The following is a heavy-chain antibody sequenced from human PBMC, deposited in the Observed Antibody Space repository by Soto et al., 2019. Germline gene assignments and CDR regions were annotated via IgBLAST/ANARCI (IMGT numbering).Heavy chain of an antibody. CDR1: GGSISSISHF. D-gene: IGHD1-26*01. CDR3: ASGTYYWVFDY. J-gene: IGHJ4*02. CDR2: FYYRGST. Sequence: SETLSLTCTVSGGSISSISHFWGWIRQPPGKGLEWIGSFYYRGSTYYNLSLKSRVNISVDTSKNQFSLELSSVTAADTAVYYRASGTYYWVFDYWGQGTLVTVSS. V-gene: IGHV4-39*01.